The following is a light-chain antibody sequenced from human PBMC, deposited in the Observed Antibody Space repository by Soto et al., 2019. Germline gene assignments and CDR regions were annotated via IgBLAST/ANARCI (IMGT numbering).Light chain of an antibody. CDR2: AAS. CDR3: QQLDSYPLT. J-gene: IGKJ4*01. CDR1: QGISSY. V-gene: IGKV1-9*01. Sequence: IQLTQSPSSLSASVGDRVTITCRASQGISSYLAWYQQKPGKAPKLLIYAASTLQSAVPSRFSGSGSGTDFTRTISSLQPEDFATYYCQQLDSYPLTVGGGTKVEIK.